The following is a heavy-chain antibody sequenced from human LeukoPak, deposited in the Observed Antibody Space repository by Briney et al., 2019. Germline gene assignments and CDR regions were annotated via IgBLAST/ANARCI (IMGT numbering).Heavy chain of an antibody. CDR1: GYTFTGYY. D-gene: IGHD2-2*01. V-gene: IGHV1-2*02. CDR3: AINKLVVPAAPIDY. CDR2: INPNSGGT. Sequence: GASVKVSCKASGYTFTGYYMHWVRQAPGQGLEWMGWINPNSGGTNYAQKFQGRVTMTRDTSISTAYMELSRLRSDDTAVYYCAINKLVVPAAPIDYWGQGTLVTVSS. J-gene: IGHJ4*02.